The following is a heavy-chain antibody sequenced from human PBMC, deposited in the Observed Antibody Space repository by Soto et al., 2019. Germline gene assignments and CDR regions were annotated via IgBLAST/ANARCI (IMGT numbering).Heavy chain of an antibody. V-gene: IGHV3-23*01. CDR1: GFTFSSYA. CDR2: ISGSGGST. CDR3: AKVGGTYYYDSSGSEPFDY. D-gene: IGHD3-22*01. Sequence: GWSLRLSCAAPGFTFSSYAMSWVRQAPGKGLEWVSAISGSGGSTYYADSVKGRFTISRDNSKNTLYLQMNSLRAEDTAVYYCAKVGGTYYYDSSGSEPFDYWGQGTLVTVSS. J-gene: IGHJ4*02.